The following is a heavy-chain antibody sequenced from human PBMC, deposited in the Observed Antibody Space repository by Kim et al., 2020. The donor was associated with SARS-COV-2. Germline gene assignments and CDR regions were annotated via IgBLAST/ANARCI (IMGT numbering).Heavy chain of an antibody. CDR3: ARGMFKTGFDV. CDR1: GFTLRSYW. J-gene: IGHJ6*02. V-gene: IGHV3-74*01. CDR2: IGGDGIST. D-gene: IGHD3-10*02. Sequence: GGSLRLSCAASGFTLRSYWINWVRQAPGKGLVWVSRIGGDGISTHYADSVKGRFTVSRDNDDNTVYLQMNSLRADDTAVYYCARGMFKTGFDVWSQGTTVTVSS.